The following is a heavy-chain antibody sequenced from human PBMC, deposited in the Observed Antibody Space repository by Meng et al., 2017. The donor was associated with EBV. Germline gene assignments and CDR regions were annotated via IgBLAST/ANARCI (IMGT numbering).Heavy chain of an antibody. J-gene: IGHJ4*02. CDR3: ARSSPVRFGELSN. CDR2: IYYSGST. Sequence: QLQLQASGPGLVKPSEPLSLTCTVSGRSISSSSYYCCWIRQPPGKGLEWIGSIYYSGSTYYNPSLKSRVTISVDTSKNQFSLKLSSVTAADTAVYYCARSSPVRFGELSNWGQGTLVTVSS. CDR1: GRSISSSSYY. D-gene: IGHD3-10*01. V-gene: IGHV4-39*07.